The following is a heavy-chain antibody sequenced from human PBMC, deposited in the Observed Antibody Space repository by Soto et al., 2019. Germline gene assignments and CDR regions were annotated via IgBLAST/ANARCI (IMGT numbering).Heavy chain of an antibody. CDR1: GGSFSGYY. CDR2: INHSGGT. D-gene: IGHD3-3*01. Sequence: QGHLQKWGAGLLKPSETLSLTSAFYGGSFSGYYRNGIRQSPGKGLGWIGDINHSGGTNYTPSLKSRVTISLDTSKNQFSLRLSSVTAADTAVYYCATAHYDFWSGFSQKYYFDYWGQGTQVTVCS. CDR3: ATAHYDFWSGFSQKYYFDY. J-gene: IGHJ4*02. V-gene: IGHV4-34*01.